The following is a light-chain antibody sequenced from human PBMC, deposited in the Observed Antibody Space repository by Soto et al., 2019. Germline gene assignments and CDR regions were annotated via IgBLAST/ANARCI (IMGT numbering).Light chain of an antibody. J-gene: IGLJ1*01. CDR2: EVT. CDR3: SSYTSGSTYV. CDR1: FSDVGGYSY. Sequence: QSALTQPASLSGSPGQSITLSCTGTFSDVGGYSYVSWYQQHPGRAPKLMIYEVTYRPSGVSNRFSGSKSGNTASLTISGLQAEYEADYYSSSYTSGSTYVFGTGTKLTVL. V-gene: IGLV2-14*01.